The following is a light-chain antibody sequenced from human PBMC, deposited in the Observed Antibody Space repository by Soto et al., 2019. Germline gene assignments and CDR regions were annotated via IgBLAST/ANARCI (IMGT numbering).Light chain of an antibody. CDR3: AAWDGRLNGWV. V-gene: IGLV1-44*01. CDR2: SND. CDR1: SSNIGSNT. Sequence: QSVLTQAPSAYGTPGQRVTISCSGSSSNIGSNTVSWYQQVPGTAPKLLIYSNDQRPSGVPDRFSGSKSGTSASLAIGGLQSEDEADYYCAAWDGRLNGWVFGGGTKVTVL. J-gene: IGLJ2*01.